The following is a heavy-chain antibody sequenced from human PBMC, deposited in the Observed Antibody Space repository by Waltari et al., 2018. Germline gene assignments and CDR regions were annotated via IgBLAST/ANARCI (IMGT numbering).Heavy chain of an antibody. V-gene: IGHV1-69*08. Sequence: QVQLVQSGAEVKKPGSSVKVSCKASGGTFSSYTISWVRQAPGQGLEWMGRIIPSLGIANYAQKFQGRVTITADKSTSTAYMELSSLRSEDTAVYYCARDKGYYDSSGSKYYFDYWGQGTLVTVSS. J-gene: IGHJ4*02. CDR3: ARDKGYYDSSGSKYYFDY. CDR1: GGTFSSYT. CDR2: IIPSLGIA. D-gene: IGHD3-22*01.